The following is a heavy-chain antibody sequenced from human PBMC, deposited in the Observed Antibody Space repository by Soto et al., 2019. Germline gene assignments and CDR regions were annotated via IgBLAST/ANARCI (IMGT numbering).Heavy chain of an antibody. CDR1: SGSISSSLNH. J-gene: IGHJ6*02. CDR2: INYSGST. Sequence: SETLSLTCIVSSGSISSSLNHWGWIRQPPGKGLEWIGNINYSGSTYYNPSLQSRLTISVDTSNNQFSLRLSSVTAADTAVYYCARCSGDTMVRGKSGFYYYGMDVWGQGTTVTVSS. V-gene: IGHV4-39*01. CDR3: ARCSGDTMVRGKSGFYYYGMDV. D-gene: IGHD3-10*01.